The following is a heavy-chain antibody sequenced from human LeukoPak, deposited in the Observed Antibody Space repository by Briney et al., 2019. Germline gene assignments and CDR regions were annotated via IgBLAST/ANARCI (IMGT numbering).Heavy chain of an antibody. V-gene: IGHV3-23*01. CDR2: ISGSGGST. Sequence: GGSLRLSCAASGFTFSSYSMSWVRQAPGKGLEWVSAISGSGGSTYYADSVKDRFTISRDNSKNTLYLQMNSLRAEDTAVYYCAKETSMIVVVITTDWYFDLWGRGTLVTVSS. D-gene: IGHD3-22*01. J-gene: IGHJ2*01. CDR3: AKETSMIVVVITTDWYFDL. CDR1: GFTFSSYS.